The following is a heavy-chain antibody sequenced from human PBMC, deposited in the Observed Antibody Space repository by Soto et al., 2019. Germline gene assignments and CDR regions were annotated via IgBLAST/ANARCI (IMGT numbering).Heavy chain of an antibody. CDR1: GYTFTSYG. Sequence: ASVKVSCKASGYTFTSYGISWVRQAPGQGPEWMGWISAYNGNTNYAQKLQGRVTMTTDTSTSTAYMELRSLRSDDTAVYYCARWMGVYYDFWSGYSSFDYWGQGTLVTVSS. CDR3: ARWMGVYYDFWSGYSSFDY. CDR2: ISAYNGNT. J-gene: IGHJ4*02. V-gene: IGHV1-18*01. D-gene: IGHD3-3*01.